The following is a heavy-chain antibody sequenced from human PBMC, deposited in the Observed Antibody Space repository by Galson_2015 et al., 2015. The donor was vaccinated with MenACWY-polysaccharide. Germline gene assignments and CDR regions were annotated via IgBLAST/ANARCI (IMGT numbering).Heavy chain of an antibody. CDR3: ARGYSAYD. CDR2: IKSDGSST. V-gene: IGHV3-74*01. Sequence: LRLSCAASGFTFSTYWMHWVRQAPGKGLVWISRIKSDGSSTNYADSVKGRFTISRDNAKNTLYLQMNSLRAEDTALYYCARGYSAYDWGQGTLVTVSA. J-gene: IGHJ4*02. D-gene: IGHD5-12*01. CDR1: GFTFSTYW.